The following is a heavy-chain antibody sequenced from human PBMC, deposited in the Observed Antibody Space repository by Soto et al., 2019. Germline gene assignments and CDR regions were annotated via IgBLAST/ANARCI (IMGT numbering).Heavy chain of an antibody. CDR3: ASDFSGSCGGASCIHCTL. CDR1: GYTFSSYG. J-gene: IGHJ4*02. V-gene: IGHV1-18*01. Sequence: QVQLGQSGAEVKEPGASARVSCKAAGYTFSSYGFSWVRQAPGQGLAWGSWSSANSGDTNSAQKFNGRVKLTTDTSTSTAYMGLRSLTADYTAIYYSASDFSGSCGGASCIHCTLWCQGTLVTVSS. D-gene: IGHD2-21*01. CDR2: SSANSGDT.